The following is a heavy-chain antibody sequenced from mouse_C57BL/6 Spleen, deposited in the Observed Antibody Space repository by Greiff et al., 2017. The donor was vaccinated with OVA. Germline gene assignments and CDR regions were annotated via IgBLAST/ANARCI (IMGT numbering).Heavy chain of an antibody. CDR1: GFNIKDDY. J-gene: IGHJ1*03. Sequence: EVQLQQSGAELVRPGASVKLSCTASGFNIKDDYMHWVKQRPEQGLEWIGWIDPENGDTDYASKFPGKATITADTSSNTAYMELSSPTLEDSAGYFCARGEGWEFDCWGTGTTVTVSS. CDR3: ARGEGWEFDC. CDR2: IDPENGDT. V-gene: IGHV14-4*01.